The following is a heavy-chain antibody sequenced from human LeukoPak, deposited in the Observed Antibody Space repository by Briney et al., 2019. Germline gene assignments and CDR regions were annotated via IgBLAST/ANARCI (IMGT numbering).Heavy chain of an antibody. D-gene: IGHD6-19*01. Sequence: GGSLRLSCAASGFTFSSYAMHWVRQAPGKGREWEAVISYDGSNKYYADSVKGRFTISRDNSKNTLYLQMNSLRAEDTAVYYCARGRYSSGWTYFDYWGQGTLVTVSS. J-gene: IGHJ4*02. CDR1: GFTFSSYA. CDR2: ISYDGSNK. V-gene: IGHV3-30-3*01. CDR3: ARGRYSSGWTYFDY.